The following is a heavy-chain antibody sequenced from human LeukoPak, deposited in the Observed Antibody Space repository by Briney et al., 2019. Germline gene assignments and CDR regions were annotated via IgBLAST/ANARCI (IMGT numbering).Heavy chain of an antibody. Sequence: GRSLRLSCAASGFTFSNYAMHWVRQAPGKGLEWVAVISYDGSNKYYADSVKGRFTISRDNSKNTLYLQMNSLRAEDTAVYYCAKGSIQLWLGYFDYWGQGTLVTVSS. CDR2: ISYDGSNK. CDR3: AKGSIQLWLGYFDY. V-gene: IGHV3-30-3*01. CDR1: GFTFSNYA. J-gene: IGHJ4*02. D-gene: IGHD5-18*01.